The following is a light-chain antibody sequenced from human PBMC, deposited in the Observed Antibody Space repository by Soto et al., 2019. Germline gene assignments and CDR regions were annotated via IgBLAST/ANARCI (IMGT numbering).Light chain of an antibody. Sequence: QSVLTQPASVSGSPGQSITISCTGTSSDVGGYNYVSWYQQHPGKAPKLMIYDVSNRPSGVSNHFSGSKSGNTASLTISGLQAEDEADYYCSSYTSSSLCVFGTGTKVTVL. CDR1: SSDVGGYNY. V-gene: IGLV2-14*01. CDR3: SSYTSSSLCV. CDR2: DVS. J-gene: IGLJ1*01.